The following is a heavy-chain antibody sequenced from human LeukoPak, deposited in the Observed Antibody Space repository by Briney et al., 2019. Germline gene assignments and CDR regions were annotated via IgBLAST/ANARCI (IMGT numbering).Heavy chain of an antibody. CDR3: AKALLCGAGTYYRNYFDY. Sequence: GGSLSLSCAATGFSFSTCAMSWVGQSAGKGLAWDSLISDNGATTDYADSVKGRFTIARDNSKNTLFLQMKSLTAEDTAVYYCAKALLCGAGTYYRNYFDYWGQGILVTVSS. V-gene: IGHV3-23*01. CDR1: GFSFSTCA. CDR2: ISDNGATT. J-gene: IGHJ4*02. D-gene: IGHD3-10*01.